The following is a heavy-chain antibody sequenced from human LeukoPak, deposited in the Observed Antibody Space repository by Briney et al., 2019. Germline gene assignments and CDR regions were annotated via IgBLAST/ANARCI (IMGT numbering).Heavy chain of an antibody. CDR2: IYYSGST. J-gene: IGHJ6*03. V-gene: IGHV4-61*01. Sequence: SETLSLTCTVSGYSINSGYYWSWIRQPPGKGLEWIGYIYYSGSTIYNPSLKSRVTISVDTSKNQFSLKVRSVTAADTAVYYCARASEDYYYYYMDVWGKGPRSPSP. CDR1: GYSINSGYY. D-gene: IGHD1-14*01. CDR3: ARASEDYYYYYMDV.